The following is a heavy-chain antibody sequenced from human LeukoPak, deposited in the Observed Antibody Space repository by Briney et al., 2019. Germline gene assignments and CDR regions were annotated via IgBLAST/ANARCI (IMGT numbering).Heavy chain of an antibody. CDR2: IIPIFGIA. CDR3: ARDSIDYSWGFDP. V-gene: IGHV1-69*04. CDR1: GGTFSGYA. D-gene: IGHD4-11*01. J-gene: IGHJ5*02. Sequence: SVKVSCKASGGTFSGYAISWVRQAPGQGLEWMGRIIPIFGIANYAQKFQGRVTITADKSTSTAYMELSSLGSEDTAVYYCARDSIDYSWGFDPWGQGTLVTVSS.